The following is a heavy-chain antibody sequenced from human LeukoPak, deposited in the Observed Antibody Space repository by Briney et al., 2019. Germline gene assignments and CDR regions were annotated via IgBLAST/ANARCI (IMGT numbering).Heavy chain of an antibody. J-gene: IGHJ4*02. V-gene: IGHV3-21*04. CDR2: ISSSSSYI. D-gene: IGHD4-11*01. Sequence: GGSLRLSCAASGFTFSSYSMNWVRQAPGKGLEWVSSISSSSSYIYYADSVKGRFTISRDNAKNSLYLQMSSLRAEDTALYYCARVASNYDFDCWGQGTLVTVSS. CDR3: ARVASNYDFDC. CDR1: GFTFSSYS.